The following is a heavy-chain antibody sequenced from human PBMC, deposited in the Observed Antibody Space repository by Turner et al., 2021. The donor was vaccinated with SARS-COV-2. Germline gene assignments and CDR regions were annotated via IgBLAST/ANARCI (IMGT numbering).Heavy chain of an antibody. CDR2: IYSGGST. Sequence: EVQLVVSGGGLVQPGGSLRLSCAASGLTVSSNYMSWVRQAPGKWLEWVSVIYSGGSTYYADSVKGRFTISRDNSKNTLYLQMNSLRAEDTAVYDCARDRVGARGDDVWGQGTLVTVSS. D-gene: IGHD1-26*01. J-gene: IGHJ4*02. CDR1: GLTVSSNY. CDR3: ARDRVGARGDDV. V-gene: IGHV3-66*01.